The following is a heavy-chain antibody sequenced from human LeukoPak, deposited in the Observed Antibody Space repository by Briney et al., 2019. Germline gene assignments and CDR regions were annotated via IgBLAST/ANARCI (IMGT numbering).Heavy chain of an antibody. CDR1: RGSISGYS. V-gene: IGHV4-59*01. CDR2: IYYSGDT. J-gene: IGHJ5*02. CDR3: VRGPYGASISKWFDP. D-gene: IGHD4/OR15-4a*01. Sequence: PSETLPLTCTVSRGSISGYSWSWIRQSPGGGLEWIGYIYYSGDTAYNPSLRSRVTLSVDTSKNQFSLQLRSVTTADTAVYYCVRGPYGASISKWFDPWGQGTQVIVSP.